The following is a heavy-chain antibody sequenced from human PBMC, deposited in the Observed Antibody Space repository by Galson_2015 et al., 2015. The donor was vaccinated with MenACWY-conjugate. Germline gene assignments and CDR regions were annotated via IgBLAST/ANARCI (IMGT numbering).Heavy chain of an antibody. CDR2: IKQDGSGK. J-gene: IGHJ3*01. D-gene: IGHD6-19*01. CDR3: ARAKEQWLPKTFDL. V-gene: IGHV3-7*01. Sequence: SLRLSCATSGFTFSNSWMGWVRQAPGKGLEWVANIKQDGSGKYYVDSVKGRFIISRDNAKNSLFLQMDSLRAEDTALYYCARAKEQWLPKTFDLWGQGTMVTVSS. CDR1: GFTFSNSW.